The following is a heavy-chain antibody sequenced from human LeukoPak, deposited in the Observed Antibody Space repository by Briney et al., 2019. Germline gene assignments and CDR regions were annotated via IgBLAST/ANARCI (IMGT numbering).Heavy chain of an antibody. CDR2: IYTSGST. D-gene: IGHD6-13*01. V-gene: IGHV4-61*02. J-gene: IGHJ6*03. CDR1: GGSISSGGYY. CDR3: ARDRGSSWYKYYYYYMDV. Sequence: PSETLSLTCTVSGGSISSGGYYWSWIRQPPGKGLGWIGRIYTSGSTNYNPSLKSRVTMSVDTSKNQFSLKLSSVTAADTAVYYCARDRGSSWYKYYYYYMDVWGKGTTVTVSS.